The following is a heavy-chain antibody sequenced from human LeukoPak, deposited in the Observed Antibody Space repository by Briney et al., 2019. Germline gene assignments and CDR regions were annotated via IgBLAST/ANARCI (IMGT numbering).Heavy chain of an antibody. J-gene: IGHJ4*01. V-gene: IGHV1-69*13. D-gene: IGHD3-16*01. CDR2: IIPIFGTA. CDR1: GGTFSSYA. Sequence: SVKVSCKASGGTFSSYAISWVRQAPGQGLEWMGGIIPIFGTANYAQKFQGRVTITADESTSTAYMELSSLRSEDTAVYYCARRGSWGEPRPFDYWGQGSLVTVSS. CDR3: ARRGSWGEPRPFDY.